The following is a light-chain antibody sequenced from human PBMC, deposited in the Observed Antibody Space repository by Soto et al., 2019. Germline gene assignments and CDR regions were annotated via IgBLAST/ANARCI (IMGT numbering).Light chain of an antibody. CDR1: SSNIGSNT. J-gene: IGLJ1*01. Sequence: QPVLTQPPSGSGTPGQRVSLSCSGSSSNIGSNTVNWYQQLPGTAPKLLIYSNNQRPSGVPDRFSGSKSGTSASLAISGLQSEDEADYYCAAWDDSLNSVFGTGTKVTVL. CDR2: SNN. V-gene: IGLV1-44*01. CDR3: AAWDDSLNSV.